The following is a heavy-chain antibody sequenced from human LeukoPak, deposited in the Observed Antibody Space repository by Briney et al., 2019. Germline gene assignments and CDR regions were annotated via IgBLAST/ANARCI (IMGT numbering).Heavy chain of an antibody. V-gene: IGHV3-21*01. Sequence: PGGSLRLSCAASGFSFSSYNMNWFRQAPGKGLEWVSSISSSGSYEYYGDSLKGRFTVSRDNANNLLFLQVNSLRAEDTGVYYCARDAGPRRPWGRGTLVTVSS. CDR1: GFSFSSYN. J-gene: IGHJ5*02. CDR2: ISSSGSYE. CDR3: ARDAGPRRP.